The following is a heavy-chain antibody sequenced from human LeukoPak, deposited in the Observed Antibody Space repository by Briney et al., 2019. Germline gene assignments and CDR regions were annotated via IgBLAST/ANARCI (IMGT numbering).Heavy chain of an antibody. Sequence: GGSLRLSCAASGFTFSNYAMSWVRQAPGKGLEWVSVISGSGGTTYYADSVKGRFTISRDNAKNSLYPQMNSLRAEDTALYYCVKGWFGEFIPYYFHYWGQGTLVTVSS. D-gene: IGHD3-10*01. CDR3: VKGWFGEFIPYYFHY. V-gene: IGHV3-23*01. CDR2: ISGSGGTT. CDR1: GFTFSNYA. J-gene: IGHJ4*02.